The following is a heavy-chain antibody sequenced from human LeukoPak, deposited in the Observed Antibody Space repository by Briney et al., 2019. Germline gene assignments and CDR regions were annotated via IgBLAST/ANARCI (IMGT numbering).Heavy chain of an antibody. V-gene: IGHV3-11*01. J-gene: IGHJ4*02. Sequence: GGSLRLSCAASGFTFSDSHMSWIRQAPGKGLEWLSYISSSGSSIYYADSVKGRFTISRDSAKNSLYLQMNNLRAGDTAVYYCARGGSAYSYYFDYWGQGTLVTVSS. CDR1: GFTFSDSH. D-gene: IGHD3-22*01. CDR3: ARGGSAYSYYFDY. CDR2: ISSSGSSI.